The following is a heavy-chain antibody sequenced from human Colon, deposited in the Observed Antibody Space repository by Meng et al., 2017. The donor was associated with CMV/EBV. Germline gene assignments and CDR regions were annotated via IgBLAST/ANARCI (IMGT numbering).Heavy chain of an antibody. CDR1: GSSISSGYY. Sequence: SETLSLTCSVSGSSISSGYYWGWIRQSPGKALEWIGSMYHSGTTYYNPSLKSRAFISVDTSKNQFSLKLSSVTAADTAVYYCARLGWGDGYRDWGQGTLVTVSS. CDR2: MYHSGTT. CDR3: ARLGWGDGYRD. V-gene: IGHV4-38-2*02. D-gene: IGHD5-24*01. J-gene: IGHJ4*02.